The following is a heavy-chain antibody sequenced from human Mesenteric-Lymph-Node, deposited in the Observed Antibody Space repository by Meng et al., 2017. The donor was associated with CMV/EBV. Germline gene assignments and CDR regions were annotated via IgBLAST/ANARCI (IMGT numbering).Heavy chain of an antibody. V-gene: IGHV1-18*01. CDR1: GYTFSSYG. D-gene: IGHD6-6*01. CDR2: ISAYNGNT. Sequence: ASVKVSCKASGYTFSSYGINWVRQAPGQGLEWMGWISAYNGNTHYAQKLQGRVTMTTDTSTSTAYMELRSLRSDDTAVYYCARERAARPGNWFDPWGQGTLVTVSS. CDR3: ARERAARPGNWFDP. J-gene: IGHJ5*02.